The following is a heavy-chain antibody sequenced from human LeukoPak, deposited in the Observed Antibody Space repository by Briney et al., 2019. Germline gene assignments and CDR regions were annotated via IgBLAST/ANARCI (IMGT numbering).Heavy chain of an antibody. D-gene: IGHD4/OR15-4a*01. CDR3: ARRREVQYYFDY. CDR2: IYHSGST. V-gene: IGHV4-38-2*01. CDR1: GYSISSGYY. J-gene: IGHJ4*02. Sequence: SETLSLTCAVSGYSISSGYYWGWIRQPPGKGLEWIGSIYHSGSTYYNPSLKSRVTISVDTSKNQFSLKLSSATAADTAVYYCARRREVQYYFDYWGQGTLVTVSS.